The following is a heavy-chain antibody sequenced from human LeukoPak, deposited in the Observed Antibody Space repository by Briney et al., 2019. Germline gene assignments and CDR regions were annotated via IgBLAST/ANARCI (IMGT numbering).Heavy chain of an antibody. CDR1: GSSISSSSYY. V-gene: IGHV4-39*07. D-gene: IGHD3-3*01. CDR2: MSYKYSGST. Sequence: SETLSLTCTVSGSSISSSSYYWGWIRQPPGKGLEWIGSMSYKYSGSTYYNPSLKSRVTISVDTSKNQFSLKLSSVTAADTAVYYCASRSSIWSGYQDTLYYFDSWGQGTLVTVSS. CDR3: ASRSSIWSGYQDTLYYFDS. J-gene: IGHJ4*02.